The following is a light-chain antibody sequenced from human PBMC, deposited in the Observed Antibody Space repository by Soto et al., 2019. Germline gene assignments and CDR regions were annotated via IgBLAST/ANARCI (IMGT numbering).Light chain of an antibody. CDR3: QQYNNWPPLT. V-gene: IGKV3-20*01. Sequence: EIVLTQSPGTLSLSPGERATLSCRASQSVSGSYIAWYQQKPGQAPRLLIYGASSRATGIPDRFSGSGSGTDFTLTISRLEPEDLAVYYCQQYNNWPPLTFGGGTKVEIK. J-gene: IGKJ4*01. CDR2: GAS. CDR1: QSVSGSY.